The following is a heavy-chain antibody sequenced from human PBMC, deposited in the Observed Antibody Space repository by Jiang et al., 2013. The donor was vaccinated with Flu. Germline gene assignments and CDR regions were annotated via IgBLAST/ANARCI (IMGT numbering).Heavy chain of an antibody. CDR2: IYYSGST. V-gene: IGHV4-59*01. D-gene: IGHD2-2*02. CDR3: ARGGCSSTSCYMGPDYYYYYGMDV. J-gene: IGHJ6*02. CDR1: Y. Sequence: YWSWIRQPPGKGLEWIGYIYYSGSTNYNPSLKSRVTISVDTSKNQFSLKLSSVTAADTAVYYCARGGCSSTSCYMGPDYYYYYGMDVWGQGTTVTVSS.